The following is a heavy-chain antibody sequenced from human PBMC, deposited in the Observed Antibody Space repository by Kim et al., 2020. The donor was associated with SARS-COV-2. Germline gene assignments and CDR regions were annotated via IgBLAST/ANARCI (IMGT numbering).Heavy chain of an antibody. V-gene: IGHV4-59*01. CDR2: IYYSGST. CDR1: GGSISSYY. D-gene: IGHD3-10*01. Sequence: SETLSLTCTVSGGSISSYYWSWIRQPPGKGLEWIGYIYYSGSTNYNPSLKSRVTISVDTSKNQFSLKLSSVTAADTAVYYCAREIVGGWFGELLYRPTEYYFDYWGQGTLVTVSS. J-gene: IGHJ4*02. CDR3: AREIVGGWFGELLYRPTEYYFDY.